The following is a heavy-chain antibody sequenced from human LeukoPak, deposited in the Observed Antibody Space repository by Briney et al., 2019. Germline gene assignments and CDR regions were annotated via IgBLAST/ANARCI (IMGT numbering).Heavy chain of an antibody. CDR1: GFTFSSYS. Sequence: PGGSLRLSCAASGFTFSSYSMNWVRQAPGKGLEWVSYISSSSSTIYYADSVKGRFTISRDNAKNSLYLQMNSLRAEDTAVYYCARDSTYYDFWSGSPRFDYWGRGTLVTVSS. D-gene: IGHD3-3*01. V-gene: IGHV3-48*01. CDR2: ISSSSSTI. J-gene: IGHJ4*02. CDR3: ARDSTYYDFWSGSPRFDY.